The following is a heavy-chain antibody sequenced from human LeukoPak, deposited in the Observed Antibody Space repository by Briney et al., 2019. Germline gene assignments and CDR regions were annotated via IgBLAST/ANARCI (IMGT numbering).Heavy chain of an antibody. Sequence: PGGSLRLSCAASGFTFSGYWMHWVRQAPGKGLVWVSRINSDGSTTSYADSVMGRFTISRDNAKNSVYLQMNTLRAEDTAVYYCAREDHCVTTTCYNYFDYWGQGTLVTVSS. CDR2: INSDGSTT. D-gene: IGHD2-2*02. CDR1: GFTFSGYW. CDR3: AREDHCVTTTCYNYFDY. J-gene: IGHJ4*02. V-gene: IGHV3-74*01.